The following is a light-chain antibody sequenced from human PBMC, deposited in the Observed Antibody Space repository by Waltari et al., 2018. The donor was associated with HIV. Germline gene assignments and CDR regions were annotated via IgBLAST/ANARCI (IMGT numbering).Light chain of an antibody. CDR2: GAS. CDR3: LQGYSSILT. CDR1: ENINTF. Sequence: DIQVTQSPSSLSASVGDRVTIICRTSENINTFLNWFQQKPGKIPRLVIYGASRLESGVPSRFSGTGSGTEFSLTISGLQPEDFATYYCLQGYSSILTFGPGTKVDI. V-gene: IGKV1-39*01. J-gene: IGKJ3*01.